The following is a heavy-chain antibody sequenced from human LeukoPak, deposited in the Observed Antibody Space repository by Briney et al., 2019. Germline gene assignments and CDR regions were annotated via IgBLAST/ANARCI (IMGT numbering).Heavy chain of an antibody. D-gene: IGHD3-3*01. V-gene: IGHV4-39*07. CDR1: GGSISSSSYY. Sequence: SETLSLTCTVSGGSISSSSYYWGWIRQPPGKGLEWIGSIYYSGSTYYNPSLKSRVTISVDTSKNQFSLKLSSVTAADTAVYYCARDLRSVSEYDFWSGPTPRFDPWGQGTLVTVSS. J-gene: IGHJ5*02. CDR2: IYYSGST. CDR3: ARDLRSVSEYDFWSGPTPRFDP.